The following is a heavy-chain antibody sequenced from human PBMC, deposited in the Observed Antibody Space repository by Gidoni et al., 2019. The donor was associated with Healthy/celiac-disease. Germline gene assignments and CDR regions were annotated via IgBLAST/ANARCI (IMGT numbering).Heavy chain of an antibody. J-gene: IGHJ1*01. Sequence: QVQLVQSGAEVKKPGSSVKVSCKASGGTFSSYAISWVRQAPGQGLEWRGGIIPIFGTANYAQKFQGRVTSTADESTSTAYMELSSLRSEDTAVYYCAEGGGYCTNGVCYAFQHWGQGTLVTVSS. CDR2: IIPIFGTA. V-gene: IGHV1-69*01. CDR1: GGTFSSYA. CDR3: AEGGGYCTNGVCYAFQH. D-gene: IGHD2-8*01.